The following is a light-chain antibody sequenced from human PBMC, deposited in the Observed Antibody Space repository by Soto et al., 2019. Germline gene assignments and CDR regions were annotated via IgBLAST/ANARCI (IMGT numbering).Light chain of an antibody. CDR2: DVS. CDR1: SSDVGGYNY. J-gene: IGLJ2*01. Sequence: QSALTQPPSASGSPGQSVTLSCTGTSSDVGGYNYVSWYQEHPGKAPKLIIYDVSKRPSGVPDRFSGSKSGNTASLTVSGLQAEDEADYYCTSYAGSNNLVFGGGTKLTVL. CDR3: TSYAGSNNLV. V-gene: IGLV2-8*01.